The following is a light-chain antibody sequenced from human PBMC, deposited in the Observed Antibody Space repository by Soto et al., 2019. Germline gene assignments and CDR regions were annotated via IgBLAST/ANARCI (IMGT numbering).Light chain of an antibody. CDR3: ASYGGSKI. J-gene: IGLJ2*01. CDR2: EVN. V-gene: IGLV2-8*01. CDR1: SSDVGGNNY. Sequence: QSALTQPPSASGSPGQSVAISCTGTSSDVGGNNYVSWYQQHPGKAPKLIIYEVNQRPSGVPDRFSGSKSGNTASLTVSGLQSEDEAHYYCASYGGSKIFGGGTIVTVL.